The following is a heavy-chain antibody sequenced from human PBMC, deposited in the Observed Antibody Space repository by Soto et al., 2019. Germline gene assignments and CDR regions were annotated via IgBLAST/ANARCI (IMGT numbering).Heavy chain of an antibody. CDR1: GYSISSGYY. J-gene: IGHJ6*02. V-gene: IGHV4-38-2*01. Sequence: SETLSLTCAVSGYSISSGYYWGWIRQPPGKGLEWIGSIDHSGSTYYNPSLKSRVTISVDTSKNQFSLKLSSVTAADTAVYYCARVGGYGMDVWGQGTTVTVS. CDR2: IDHSGST. D-gene: IGHD3-10*01. CDR3: ARVGGYGMDV.